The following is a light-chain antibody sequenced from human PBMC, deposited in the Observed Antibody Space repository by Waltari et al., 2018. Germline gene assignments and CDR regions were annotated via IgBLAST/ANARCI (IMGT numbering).Light chain of an antibody. Sequence: DIQLTHSPSFLSASVGDRVTITCRASQGITNYLAWYQQKPGKAPKLLIYAASALQSGVPSTFSGSGSGTEFTLTISSLQPEDFATYYCQHLNSYPITFGQGTRLEMK. CDR2: AAS. J-gene: IGKJ5*01. V-gene: IGKV1-9*01. CDR3: QHLNSYPIT. CDR1: QGITNY.